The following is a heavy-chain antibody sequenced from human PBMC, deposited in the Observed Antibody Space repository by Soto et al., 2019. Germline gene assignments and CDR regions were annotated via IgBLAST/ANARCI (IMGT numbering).Heavy chain of an antibody. Sequence: QVQLQQWGAGLLKPSETLSLTCAVYGGSFSGYYWSWIRQPPGKGLEWIGEINHSGSTNYNPSLKSRVTISVDTSKNQFSLKLSSVTAADTAVYYCARVFPVVPAAMGAYYYYMDVWGKGTTVTVSS. V-gene: IGHV4-34*01. CDR3: ARVFPVVPAAMGAYYYYMDV. CDR1: GGSFSGYY. J-gene: IGHJ6*03. CDR2: INHSGST. D-gene: IGHD2-2*01.